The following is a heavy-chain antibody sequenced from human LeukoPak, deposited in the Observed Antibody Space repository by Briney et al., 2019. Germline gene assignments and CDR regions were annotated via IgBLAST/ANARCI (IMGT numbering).Heavy chain of an antibody. V-gene: IGHV4-34*01. CDR2: INHSGST. CDR3: AQSGSYPDYFDY. Sequence: KPSETLSLTCAVYGGSFSGYYWSWIRQPPGKGLEWIGEINHSGSTNYNPSLKSRVTISVDTSKNQFSLKLSPVTAADTAVYYCAQSGSYPDYFDYWGQGTLVTVSS. J-gene: IGHJ4*02. CDR1: GGSFSGYY. D-gene: IGHD1-26*01.